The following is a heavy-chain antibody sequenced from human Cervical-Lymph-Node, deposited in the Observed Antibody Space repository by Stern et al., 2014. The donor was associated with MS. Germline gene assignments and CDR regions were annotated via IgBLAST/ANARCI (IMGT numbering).Heavy chain of an antibody. CDR2: ISSDATIT. V-gene: IGHV3-74*03. D-gene: IGHD6-19*01. CDR3: ARDGATGYISGRPDY. CDR1: GFTFSSHW. Sequence: EVQLVESGGGLVQPGGSLRLSCAASGFTFSSHWMHWVRQAPGKGLAWVSRISSDATITTYAVSVKCRFTISRDNAKNTLFLQMNSLRAEDTAVYFCARDGATGYISGRPDYWGQGTLVTVSS. J-gene: IGHJ4*02.